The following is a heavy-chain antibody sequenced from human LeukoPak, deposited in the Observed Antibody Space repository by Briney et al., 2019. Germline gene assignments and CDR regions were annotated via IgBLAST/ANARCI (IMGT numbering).Heavy chain of an antibody. D-gene: IGHD4-17*01. V-gene: IGHV1-69*05. CDR3: ARGVMQGTVTTTTLRTYFDY. Sequence: SVKVSCKASGGTFSSYAISWVRQAPGQGLEWMGGIIPIFGTANYAQKFQGRVTVTTDESTSTAYMELGSLRSEDTAVYYCARGVMQGTVTTTTLRTYFDYWGQGTLVTVSS. CDR1: GGTFSSYA. CDR2: IIPIFGTA. J-gene: IGHJ4*02.